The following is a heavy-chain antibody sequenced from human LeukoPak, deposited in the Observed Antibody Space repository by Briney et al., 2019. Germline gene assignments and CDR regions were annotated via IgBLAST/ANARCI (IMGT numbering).Heavy chain of an antibody. Sequence: SETLSLACTVSGGSISSYYWSWIRQPPGKGLEWIGYLYSSGSTNYNPSLKSRVTISVDTSKNQFSLKLSSVTAADTAVYYCAREGVAAAGNGQFDYWGQGTLVTVSS. V-gene: IGHV4-59*01. D-gene: IGHD6-13*01. J-gene: IGHJ4*02. CDR1: GGSISSYY. CDR3: AREGVAAAGNGQFDY. CDR2: LYSSGST.